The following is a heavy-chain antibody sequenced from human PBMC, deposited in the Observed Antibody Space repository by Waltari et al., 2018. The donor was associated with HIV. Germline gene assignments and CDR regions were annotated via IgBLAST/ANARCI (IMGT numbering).Heavy chain of an antibody. CDR3: AKESDAFDV. V-gene: IGHV3-30*02. CDR2: ISSKGNEA. Sequence: LAWVAFISSKGNEAYYGQSVKGRFTISRDESTNTVYLQMNSLRADDTAIYYCAKESDAFDVWGQGTMVIVSS. J-gene: IGHJ3*01.